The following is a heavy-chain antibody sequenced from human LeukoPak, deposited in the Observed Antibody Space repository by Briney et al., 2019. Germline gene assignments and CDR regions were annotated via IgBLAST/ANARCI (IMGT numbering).Heavy chain of an antibody. Sequence: SETLSLTCTVSGGSISSYYWSWIRQSPGKGLEWIGSIYYSGSTYYNPSLKSRVTISVDTSKNQFSLKLSSVTAADTAVYYCARGVPWRYGSSPFYFDYWGQGTLVTFSS. CDR1: GGSISSYY. CDR2: IYYSGST. D-gene: IGHD6-6*01. J-gene: IGHJ4*02. V-gene: IGHV4-59*12. CDR3: ARGVPWRYGSSPFYFDY.